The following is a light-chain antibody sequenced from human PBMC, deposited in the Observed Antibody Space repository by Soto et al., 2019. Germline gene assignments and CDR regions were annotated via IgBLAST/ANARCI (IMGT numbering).Light chain of an antibody. V-gene: IGLV1-44*01. CDR3: AAWDDSLNGPV. CDR2: SNN. Sequence: QSALNQPPSASGTPGQRVTISFFGSSSIIGSNTVNWYQQLPGTAPKLLIYSNNQRPSGVPDRFSGSKSGTSASLAISGLQSEDEADYYCAAWDDSLNGPVFGTGTKVTVL. CDR1: SSIIGSNT. J-gene: IGLJ1*01.